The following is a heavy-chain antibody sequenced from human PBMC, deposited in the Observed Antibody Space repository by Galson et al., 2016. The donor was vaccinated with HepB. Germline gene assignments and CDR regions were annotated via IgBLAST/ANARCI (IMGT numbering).Heavy chain of an antibody. CDR1: GASISSGGYF. CDR3: VRGVADRTLYFDN. V-gene: IGHV4-31*03. Sequence: TLSLTCSVSGASISSGGYFWSWFRQHPEKSLEWLGYIYPSGSTFYNASLKSRLSITLTTSKNRFSLRLSSVTAADTAVYFCVRGVADRTLYFDNWGRGTLVSVSS. J-gene: IGHJ4*02. CDR2: IYPSGST. D-gene: IGHD2-15*01.